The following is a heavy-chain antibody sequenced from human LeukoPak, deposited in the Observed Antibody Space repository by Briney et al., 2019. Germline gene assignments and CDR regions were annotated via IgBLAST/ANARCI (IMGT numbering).Heavy chain of an antibody. CDR1: GYTFTGYY. V-gene: IGHV1-2*02. CDR2: INPNSGGT. J-gene: IGHJ6*03. Sequence: ASVKVSCKASGYTFTGYYMHWVRQAPGQGLEWMGWINPNSGGTNYAQKFQGRVTMTRDTSISTAYVELSSLRSEDTAVYYCARGTVTKWLWYYYYYMDVWGKGTTVTISS. D-gene: IGHD6-19*01. CDR3: ARGTVTKWLWYYYYYMDV.